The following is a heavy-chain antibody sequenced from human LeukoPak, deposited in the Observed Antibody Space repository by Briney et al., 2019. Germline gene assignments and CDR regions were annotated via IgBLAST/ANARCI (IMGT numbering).Heavy chain of an antibody. CDR3: AEITVASSHYYDSSGYYYGGVSDY. CDR2: MYYSGST. V-gene: IGHV4-39*01. CDR1: GGSISSSSYY. Sequence: SETLSLTCAVCGGSISSSSYYWGWIRQSPGKGLEWTGSMYYSGSTYYNPSLKSRVTISVDTSKNQFSLKLSSVTAADTAVYYCAEITVASSHYYDSSGYYYGGVSDYWGQGTLVTVSS. J-gene: IGHJ4*02. D-gene: IGHD3-22*01.